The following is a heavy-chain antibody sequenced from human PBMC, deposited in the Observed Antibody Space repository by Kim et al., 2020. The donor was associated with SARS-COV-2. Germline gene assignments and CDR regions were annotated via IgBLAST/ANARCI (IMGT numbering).Heavy chain of an antibody. V-gene: IGHV4-31*03. CDR2: TYYSGTT. CDR1: GGSISSGGFY. Sequence: SETLSLTCTVSGGSISSGGFYWNWLRQHPGKGLEWIGYTYYSGTTYYKPSLQSRVTISVDRSKNQFSLKLSSVSAADTAVYYCARSFYGDYFLDHWGQGTLVTVSS. J-gene: IGHJ4*02. D-gene: IGHD4-17*01. CDR3: ARSFYGDYFLDH.